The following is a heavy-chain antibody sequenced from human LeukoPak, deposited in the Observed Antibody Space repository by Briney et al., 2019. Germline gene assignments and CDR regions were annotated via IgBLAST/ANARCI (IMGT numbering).Heavy chain of an antibody. D-gene: IGHD3-10*01. CDR1: GGSFSGYY. V-gene: IGHV4-34*01. Sequence: SETLSLTCAVYGGSFSGYYWSWIRQPPGKGQEWIGKINHSGSTNYNPSLKSRVTISVDTSKNQFSLKLSSVTAADTAVYYCARNRWGITMVRGVSLDYWGQGTLVTVSS. J-gene: IGHJ4*02. CDR2: INHSGST. CDR3: ARNRWGITMVRGVSLDY.